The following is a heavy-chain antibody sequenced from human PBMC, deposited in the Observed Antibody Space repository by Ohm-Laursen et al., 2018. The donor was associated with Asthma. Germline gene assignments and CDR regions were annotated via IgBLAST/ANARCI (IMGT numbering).Heavy chain of an antibody. CDR2: ISGSGGST. D-gene: IGHD6-19*01. V-gene: IGHV3-23*01. CDR1: GFTFSSYA. J-gene: IGHJ4*02. Sequence: SLRLSCAAPGFTFSSYAMSWVRQAPGKGLEWVSAISGSGGSTYYADSVKGRFTISRDNSKNTLYLQMNSLRAEDTAVYYCAKERGYSSAAGYFDYWGQGTLVTVSS. CDR3: AKERGYSSAAGYFDY.